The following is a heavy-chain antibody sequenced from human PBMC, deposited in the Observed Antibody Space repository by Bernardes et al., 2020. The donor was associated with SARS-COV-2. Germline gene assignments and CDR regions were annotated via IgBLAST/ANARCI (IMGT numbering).Heavy chain of an antibody. D-gene: IGHD4-17*01. CDR2: IYYSGST. J-gene: IGHJ5*02. CDR1: GGSISCYY. V-gene: IGHV4-59*01. Sequence: SETLSLTCTVSGGSISCYYWSWIRQPPGKGLEWIGYIYYSGSTNYNPSLKSRVTISVDTSKNQFSLKLSSVTAADTAVYYCARDYGGNWFDPWGQGTLVTVSS. CDR3: ARDYGGNWFDP.